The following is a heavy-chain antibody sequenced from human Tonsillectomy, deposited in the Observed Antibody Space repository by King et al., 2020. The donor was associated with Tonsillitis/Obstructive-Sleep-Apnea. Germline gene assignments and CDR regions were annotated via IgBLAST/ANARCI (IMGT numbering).Heavy chain of an antibody. V-gene: IGHV4-59*01. J-gene: IGHJ4*02. CDR1: GGSISSYY. D-gene: IGHD5-24*01. Sequence: QLQESGPGLVKPSETLSLTCTVSGGSISSYYWSWIRQPPGKGLEGIGDIYYSGSTNYNPSLKSRVTISVNTSKNQFSLKLSAVSAADTAVYYCARGAKMATTTFDYWGQGTLVTVSS. CDR2: IYYSGST. CDR3: ARGAKMATTTFDY.